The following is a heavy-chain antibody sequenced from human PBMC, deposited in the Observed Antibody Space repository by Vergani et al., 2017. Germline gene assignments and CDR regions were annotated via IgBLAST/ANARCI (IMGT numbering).Heavy chain of an antibody. J-gene: IGHJ3*02. CDR1: GYTLTELS. D-gene: IGHD6-13*01. Sequence: QVQLVQSGAEVKKPGASVKVSCKVSGYTLTELSMHWVRQAPGKGLEWMGGFDPEDGETIYAQKFQGRVTMTEDTSTDTAYMELSSLRSEDTAVYYCARGGEYSSSWHDAFDIWGQGTMVTVSS. CDR2: FDPEDGET. V-gene: IGHV1-24*01. CDR3: ARGGEYSSSWHDAFDI.